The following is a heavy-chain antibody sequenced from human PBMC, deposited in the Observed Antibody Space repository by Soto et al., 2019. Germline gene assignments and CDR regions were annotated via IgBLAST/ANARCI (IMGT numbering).Heavy chain of an antibody. D-gene: IGHD3-10*01. CDR3: ARAPFGDYFDY. CDR2: IYYSESS. CDR1: GGSITSHF. V-gene: IGHV4-59*11. Sequence: SETLSLTCSVSGGSITSHFYSWIRQPPGKGLEWIGDIYYSESSHYNPSLKSRVTISLDTSQNHFSLELRSVTAADTAVYYCARAPFGDYFDYWGQG. J-gene: IGHJ4*02.